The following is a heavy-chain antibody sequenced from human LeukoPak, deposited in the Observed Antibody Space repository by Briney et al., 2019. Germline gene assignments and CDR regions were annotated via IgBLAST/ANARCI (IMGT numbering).Heavy chain of an antibody. CDR1: GGSISSYY. J-gene: IGHJ4*02. CDR2: IYTSGST. D-gene: IGHD3-10*01. CDR3: ARRRYNGSGSFYG. V-gene: IGHV4-4*07. Sequence: SETLSLTCTVSGGSISSYYWSWIRQPAGKGLEWIGRIYTSGSTNYNPSLKSRVTMSVDTSKTQFFLKLSSVTAADTAVYFCARRRYNGSGSFYGWGQGTLVTVSS.